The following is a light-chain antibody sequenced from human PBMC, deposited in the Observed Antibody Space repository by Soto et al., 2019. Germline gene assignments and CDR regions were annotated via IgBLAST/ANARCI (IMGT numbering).Light chain of an antibody. CDR2: GAS. CDR1: QSVSSSY. J-gene: IGKJ1*01. V-gene: IGKV3-20*01. Sequence: EIMLTQSPGTLSLSPGEGATLSCRASQSVSSSYLAWYQQKPGQAPRLLIYGASSRATGIPDRFSGSGSGTDFTLTISRLEPEDFAVYYCQQYGSSLWTFGQGTKVDIK. CDR3: QQYGSSLWT.